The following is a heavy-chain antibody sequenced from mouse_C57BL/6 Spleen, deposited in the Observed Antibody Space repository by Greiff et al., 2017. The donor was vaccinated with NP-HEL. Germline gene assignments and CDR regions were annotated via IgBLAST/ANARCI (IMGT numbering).Heavy chain of an antibody. J-gene: IGHJ3*01. Sequence: VKLMESGPELVKPGASVKISCKASGYAFSSSWMNWVKQRPGKGLEWIGRIYPGDGDTNYNGKFKGKATLTADKSSSTAYMQLSSLTSEDSAVYFCAREGLRQEAWFAYWGQGTLVTVSA. D-gene: IGHD2-4*01. V-gene: IGHV1-82*01. CDR3: AREGLRQEAWFAY. CDR2: IYPGDGDT. CDR1: GYAFSSSW.